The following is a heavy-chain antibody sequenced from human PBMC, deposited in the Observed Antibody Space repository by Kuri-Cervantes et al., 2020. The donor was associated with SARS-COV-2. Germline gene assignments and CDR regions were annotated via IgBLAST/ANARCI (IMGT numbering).Heavy chain of an antibody. CDR3: ASSTYYYDRSGSPGYGY. CDR1: AGTFSSYA. D-gene: IGHD3-22*01. J-gene: IGHJ4*02. Sequence: SVKVSCKASAGTFSSYASSWVRQAPGQGLEWMGGIIPILGIANYAQEFQGRVTITADKSASTAYMELSSLRPEDTAVYYCASSTYYYDRSGSPGYGYWGQGTLVTVAS. V-gene: IGHV1-69*10. CDR2: IIPILGIA.